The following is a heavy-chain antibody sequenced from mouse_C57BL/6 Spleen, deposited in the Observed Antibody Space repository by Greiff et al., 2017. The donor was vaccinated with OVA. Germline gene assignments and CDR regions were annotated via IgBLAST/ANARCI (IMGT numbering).Heavy chain of an antibody. CDR2: IDPETGGT. CDR1: GYTFTDYE. V-gene: IGHV1-15*01. Sequence: QVQLQQSGAELVRPGASVTLSCKASGYTFTDYEMHWVKQTPVHGLEWIGAIDPETGGTAYNQKFKGKAILTADKSSSTAYMELRSLTSEDSAVYYCRGQLRLPRFFDYWGQGTTLTVSS. D-gene: IGHD3-2*02. CDR3: RGQLRLPRFFDY. J-gene: IGHJ2*01.